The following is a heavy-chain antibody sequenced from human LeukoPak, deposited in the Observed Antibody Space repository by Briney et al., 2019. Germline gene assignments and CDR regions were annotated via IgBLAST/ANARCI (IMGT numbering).Heavy chain of an antibody. Sequence: QPGGSLRLSCAASGFTVSSNYMSWVRQAPGKGLEWVSAISGSGDSTYYADSVKGRFTISRDDSKNTLYLQMNSLRAEDTAVYYCAKLPMRWLLPPFDYWGQGTLVTVSS. CDR2: ISGSGDST. D-gene: IGHD5-24*01. J-gene: IGHJ4*02. CDR3: AKLPMRWLLPPFDY. V-gene: IGHV3-23*01. CDR1: GFTVSSNY.